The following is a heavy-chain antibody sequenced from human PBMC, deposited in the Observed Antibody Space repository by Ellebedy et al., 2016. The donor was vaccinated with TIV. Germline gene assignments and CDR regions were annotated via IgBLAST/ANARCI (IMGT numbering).Heavy chain of an antibody. V-gene: IGHV3-66*04. Sequence: GGSLRLSCEVSGFTVSNNYMTWVRQAPGKGLEWVSVIYSGGTTYYADSVRGRFTISRDSSKNTLYLQMNSLRAEDTAVYYCARPSVSTGYYRFDFWGQGALVTVSS. CDR1: GFTVSNNY. CDR2: IYSGGTT. J-gene: IGHJ4*02. D-gene: IGHD3-22*01. CDR3: ARPSVSTGYYRFDF.